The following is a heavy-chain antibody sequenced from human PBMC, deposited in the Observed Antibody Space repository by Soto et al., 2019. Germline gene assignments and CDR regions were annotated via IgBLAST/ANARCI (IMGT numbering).Heavy chain of an antibody. CDR2: VDPSDSYT. CDR1: GYSFTSYW. J-gene: IGHJ3*02. D-gene: IGHD2-2*02. CDR3: AIPIVVVPAAILRDLDAFDI. Sequence: GESLKISCKGSGYSFTSYWISWVRQMPGKGLEWMGRVDPSDSYTNYSPSFQGHVTISADKSISTAYLQWSSLKASDTAMYYCAIPIVVVPAAILRDLDAFDIWGQGTMVTVSS. V-gene: IGHV5-10-1*01.